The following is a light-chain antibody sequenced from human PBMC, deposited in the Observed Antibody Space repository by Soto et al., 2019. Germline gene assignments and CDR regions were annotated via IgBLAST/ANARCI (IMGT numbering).Light chain of an antibody. CDR3: SSPRSSSFYV. CDR2: DVT. CDR1: SSDIGSYNY. Sequence: QSALTQPASVSGSPGQSITISCTGTSSDIGSYNYVSWYQQHPGQAPKLMIYDVTNRPSGVSNRFSGSKSGNTASLTISGLQAEDEADYYCSSPRSSSFYVFGTGTKLTVL. J-gene: IGLJ1*01. V-gene: IGLV2-14*03.